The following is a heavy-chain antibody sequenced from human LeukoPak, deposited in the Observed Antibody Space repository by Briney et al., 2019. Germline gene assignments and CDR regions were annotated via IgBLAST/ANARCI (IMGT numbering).Heavy chain of an antibody. CDR3: ARGDYFDY. J-gene: IGHJ4*02. CDR1: GGSISSYY. Sequence: PSVTLSLTCTVSGGSISSYYWSWIPQPPGKGLEWIGYIYYSGSTNYNPSLKSRVTISVETCKNQFSLKLSSVTAADTAVYYCARGDYFDYWGQGTLVTVSS. V-gene: IGHV4-59*01. CDR2: IYYSGST.